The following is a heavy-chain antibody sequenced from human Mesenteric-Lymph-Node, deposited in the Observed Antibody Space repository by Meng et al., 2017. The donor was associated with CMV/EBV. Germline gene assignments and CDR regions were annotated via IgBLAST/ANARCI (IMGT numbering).Heavy chain of an antibody. CDR1: GPTFNSYT. CDR2: IIPILDIA. CDR3: ARDPPTGNPIHFDC. D-gene: IGHD2-8*02. Sequence: KASGPTFNSYTISWVRQAPGQGLEWMGRIIPILDIASYAHRFQDRVTFTADKSTSTAYMELSSLRSDDTAIYYCARDPPTGNPIHFDCWGQGTLVTVSS. V-gene: IGHV1-69*04. J-gene: IGHJ4*02.